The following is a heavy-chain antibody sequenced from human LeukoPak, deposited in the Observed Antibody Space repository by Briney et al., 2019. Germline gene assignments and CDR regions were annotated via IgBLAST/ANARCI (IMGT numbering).Heavy chain of an antibody. J-gene: IGHJ4*02. CDR3: ATRTYYYDSSGYYYFDY. D-gene: IGHD3-22*01. CDR1: GYTFTSYY. V-gene: IGHV1-24*01. Sequence: ASVKVSCKASGYTFTSYYMHWVRQAPGKGLEWMGGFDPEDGETIYAQKFQGRVTTTEDTSTDTAYMELSSLRSEDTAVYYCATRTYYYDSSGYYYFDYWGQGTLVTVSS. CDR2: FDPEDGET.